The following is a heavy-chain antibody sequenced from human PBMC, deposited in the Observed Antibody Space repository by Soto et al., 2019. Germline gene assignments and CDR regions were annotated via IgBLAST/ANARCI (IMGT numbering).Heavy chain of an antibody. CDR1: GYTLTELS. Sequence: GASVKVSCKVSGYTLTELSMHWVRQAPGKGLEWMGGFDPEDGETIYAQKFQGRVTMTEDTSTDTAYMELSSLRSEDTAVYYCATSGAAAGTGDYYYYGMDVWGQGTTVTVSS. CDR3: ATSGAAAGTGDYYYYGMDV. D-gene: IGHD6-13*01. CDR2: FDPEDGET. V-gene: IGHV1-24*01. J-gene: IGHJ6*02.